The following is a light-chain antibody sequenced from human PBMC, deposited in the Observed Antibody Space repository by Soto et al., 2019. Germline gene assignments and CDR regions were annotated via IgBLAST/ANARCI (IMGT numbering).Light chain of an antibody. V-gene: IGKV3-15*01. J-gene: IGKJ5*01. CDR3: QQYHSGHRFA. Sequence: EIVLTPSPATLSLSPGESATLSCRVSQSVRTNLAWYQQRPGQPPRLLIYGASTGATGIPARFSGSGSGTEFTLTISSLQSEDFAVYYCQQYHSGHRFAFGQGTRLENK. CDR2: GAS. CDR1: QSVRTN.